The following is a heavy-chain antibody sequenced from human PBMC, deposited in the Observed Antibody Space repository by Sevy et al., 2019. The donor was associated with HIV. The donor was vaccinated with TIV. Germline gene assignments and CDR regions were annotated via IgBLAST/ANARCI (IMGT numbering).Heavy chain of an antibody. CDR1: GFTFSSYS. Sequence: GGSLRLSCAASGFTFSSYSMNWVRQAPGKGLEWVSSISSSSSYIYYADSVKGRFTISRDNAKNSLYLQMNSLRAEDTAVYYCARGSTYYDSSGLSDYWGQGSLVTVSS. CDR2: ISSSSSYI. D-gene: IGHD3-22*01. V-gene: IGHV3-21*01. J-gene: IGHJ4*02. CDR3: ARGSTYYDSSGLSDY.